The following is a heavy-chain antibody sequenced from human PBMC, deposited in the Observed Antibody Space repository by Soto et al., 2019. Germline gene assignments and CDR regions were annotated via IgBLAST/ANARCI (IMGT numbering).Heavy chain of an antibody. CDR2: IYPGDSDT. V-gene: IGHV5-51*01. Sequence: LKISCKGSGYRFSSYWIAWVRQMPGKGLEWMGIIYPGDSDTRYSPSFEGQVTISADKSNSTAYLQWSSLKASDTAMYYCARQGSNGAYYYYGMDVWGQGTTVTVSS. CDR1: GYRFSSYW. CDR3: ARQGSNGAYYYYGMDV. D-gene: IGHD3-16*01. J-gene: IGHJ6*02.